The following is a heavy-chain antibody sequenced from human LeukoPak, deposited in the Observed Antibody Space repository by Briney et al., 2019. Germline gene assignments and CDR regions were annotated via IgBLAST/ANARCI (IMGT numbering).Heavy chain of an antibody. D-gene: IGHD3-9*01. Sequence: PSQTLSLTCAVSGGSISSGGYSWSWIRQPPGKGLEWIGYIYHSGSTYYNPSLKSRVTISVDRSKNQFSLKLSSVTAADTAVYYCARGYYDILTGYSLDYWGQGTLVTVSS. CDR3: ARGYYDILTGYSLDY. V-gene: IGHV4-30-2*01. CDR2: IYHSGST. CDR1: GGSISSGGYS. J-gene: IGHJ4*02.